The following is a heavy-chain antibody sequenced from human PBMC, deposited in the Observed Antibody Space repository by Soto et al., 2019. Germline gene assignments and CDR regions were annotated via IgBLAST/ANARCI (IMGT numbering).Heavy chain of an antibody. CDR2: IYYSGST. CDR1: GGSISSSSYY. D-gene: IGHD3-10*01. Sequence: SETLSLTCTVSGGSISSSSYYWGWIRQPPGKGLEWIGSIYYSGSTYYNPSLKSRVTISVDTSKNQFSLKLSSVTAADTAVYYCAGSMVRGVIITDYFDYLGQGTLVTVSS. J-gene: IGHJ4*02. V-gene: IGHV4-39*01. CDR3: AGSMVRGVIITDYFDY.